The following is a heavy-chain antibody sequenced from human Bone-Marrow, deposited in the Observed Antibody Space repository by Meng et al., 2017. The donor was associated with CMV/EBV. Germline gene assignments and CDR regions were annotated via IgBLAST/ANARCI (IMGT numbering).Heavy chain of an antibody. V-gene: IGHV3-9*01. Sequence: GGSLRLSCAASGFTFGNYAMRWVRQAPGKGLEWVSGISWNSGGVGYADSVKGRFTISRDNAKNSLYLQMNSLRAEDTALYYCAKDGADSYWYFDLWGRGTLVTVSS. CDR2: ISWNSGGV. CDR1: GFTFGNYA. D-gene: IGHD3-22*01. J-gene: IGHJ2*01. CDR3: AKDGADSYWYFDL.